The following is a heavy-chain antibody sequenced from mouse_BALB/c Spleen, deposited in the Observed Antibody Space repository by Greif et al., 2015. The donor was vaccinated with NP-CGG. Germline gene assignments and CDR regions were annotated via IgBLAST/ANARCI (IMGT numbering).Heavy chain of an antibody. V-gene: IGHV2-9-2*01. CDR3: VVVNWDVAY. CDR2: IWTGGGT. D-gene: IGHD4-1*01. J-gene: IGHJ3*01. Sequence: QVQLKDSGPGLVAPSQSLSITCTVSGFSLTSYDISWIRQPPGKGLEWLGVIWTGGGTNYNSAFMSRLSISKDNSKSQVFLKMNSLQTDDTAIYYCVVVNWDVAYWGQGTLVTVSA. CDR1: GFSLTSYD.